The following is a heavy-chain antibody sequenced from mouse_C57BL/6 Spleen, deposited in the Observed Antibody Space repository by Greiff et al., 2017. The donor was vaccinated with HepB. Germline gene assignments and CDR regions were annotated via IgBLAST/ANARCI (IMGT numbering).Heavy chain of an antibody. Sequence: QVQLQQPGAELVRPGSSVKLSCKASGYTFTSYWMHWVKQRPIQGLEWIGNIDPSDSETHYNQKFKDKATLTVDKSSSTAYMQLSSLTSEDSAVYYCARLYYYGSSWGNFDYWGQGTTLTVSS. D-gene: IGHD1-1*01. CDR1: GYTFTSYW. V-gene: IGHV1-52*01. CDR2: IDPSDSET. J-gene: IGHJ2*01. CDR3: ARLYYYGSSWGNFDY.